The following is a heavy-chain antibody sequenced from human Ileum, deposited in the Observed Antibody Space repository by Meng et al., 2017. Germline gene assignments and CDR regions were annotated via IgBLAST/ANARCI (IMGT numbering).Heavy chain of an antibody. J-gene: IGHJ6*02. V-gene: IGHV4-59*01. CDR3: ARHASLYFHGMDV. CDR1: GDSITEYY. Sequence: GSLRLSCAVSGDSITEYYWSWVRQPPGKGLEWIGFIYYTGSTTYSPSLSSRVTISLDPSKTHFSLKLTSVTVADTATYYCARHASLYFHGMDVWGQGTTVTVSS. CDR2: IYYTGST. D-gene: IGHD2/OR15-2a*01.